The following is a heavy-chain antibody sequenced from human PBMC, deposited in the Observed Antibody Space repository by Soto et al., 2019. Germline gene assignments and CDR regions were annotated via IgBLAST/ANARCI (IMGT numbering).Heavy chain of an antibody. Sequence: GESLKISLQGSGYIFTNYWIDWVRQMPGKGLEWMGIIYPGDSDTRYSPSFQGQVTISADKSISTAYLQWSSLKASDTAMYYCARLANIFAFDNWGHGTLVTV. V-gene: IGHV5-51*01. J-gene: IGHJ4*01. CDR2: IYPGDSDT. D-gene: IGHD2-21*01. CDR1: GYIFTNYW. CDR3: ARLANIFAFDN.